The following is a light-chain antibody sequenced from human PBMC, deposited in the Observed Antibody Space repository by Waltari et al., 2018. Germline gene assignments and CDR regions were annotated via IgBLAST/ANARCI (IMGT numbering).Light chain of an antibody. J-gene: IGKJ1*01. CDR2: AAS. CDR3: LQDYSYPLT. V-gene: IGKV1-6*01. CDR1: QDITSD. Sequence: AIQMTQSPSSLSSSVGARVTLTCRASQDITSDLEWYQQKPGRAPKLLIYAASILQNAVPSRFSGSGSGTNFTLTISDLQPEDFATYYCLQDYSYPLTFGQGTKVEVK.